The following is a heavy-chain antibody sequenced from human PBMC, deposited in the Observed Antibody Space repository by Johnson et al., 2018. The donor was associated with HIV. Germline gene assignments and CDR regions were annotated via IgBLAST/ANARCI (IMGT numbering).Heavy chain of an antibody. CDR3: AKDRRELPSPFDS. CDR2: IRYDGSNK. CDR1: GFTFSSYG. V-gene: IGHV3-30*02. J-gene: IGHJ3*02. Sequence: QVQLVESGGGVVQPGGSLRLSCAASGFTFSSYGMHWVRQAPGKGLEWVAFIRYDGSNKYYADSVKGRFTISRDNYKNTLYLQMNSLRAEDTAVYYCAKDRRELPSPFDSWGQGTMVTVAS. D-gene: IGHD1-7*01.